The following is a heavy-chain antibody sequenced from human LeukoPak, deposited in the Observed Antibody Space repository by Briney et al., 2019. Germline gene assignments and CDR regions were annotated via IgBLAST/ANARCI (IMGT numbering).Heavy chain of an antibody. CDR1: GYSVTELP. Sequence: ASVKVSCKVSGYSVTELPMHWVRQAPGLGLEWRGGFNREDAAPIYAQQFQGRVTMTEDTSTDTAYMELSSLRSEDTALYYCATLDSYYDKSGRPLLPDWGQGTLVTVSS. CDR3: ATLDSYYDKSGRPLLPD. D-gene: IGHD3-22*01. CDR2: FNREDAAP. V-gene: IGHV1-24*01. J-gene: IGHJ4*02.